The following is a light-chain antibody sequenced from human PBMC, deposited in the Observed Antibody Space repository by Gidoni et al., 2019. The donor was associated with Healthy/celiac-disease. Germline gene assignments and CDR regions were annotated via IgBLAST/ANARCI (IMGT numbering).Light chain of an antibody. CDR1: QSVSRN. V-gene: IGKV3-15*01. CDR3: QQYNNWLT. J-gene: IGKJ4*01. Sequence: EIVMTQSPATLSVSPGERATLSCRASQSVSRNLAWYQQKPGQAPRLIIYGASTRATGIPARFSGSGSGTEVTLTISSLQSEDFAVYYCQQYNNWLTFGGGTKVEIK. CDR2: GAS.